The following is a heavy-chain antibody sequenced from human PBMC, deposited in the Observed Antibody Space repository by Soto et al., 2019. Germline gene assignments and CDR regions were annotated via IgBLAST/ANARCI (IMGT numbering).Heavy chain of an antibody. CDR2: IYSNGDT. J-gene: IGHJ4*02. D-gene: IGHD2-8*01. CDR3: ARKYDYNHVPEADGV. Sequence: EVQLVETGGGLIQPGGSLRLSCAASGFSVGSNYMTWVRQSPGKGLEWVSLIYSNGDTDYADSVKGRFSISRDNFKNTLYLQMNNLRAEDTAVYHCARKYDYNHVPEADGVWGRGTLVTVSS. CDR1: GFSVGSNY. V-gene: IGHV3-53*02.